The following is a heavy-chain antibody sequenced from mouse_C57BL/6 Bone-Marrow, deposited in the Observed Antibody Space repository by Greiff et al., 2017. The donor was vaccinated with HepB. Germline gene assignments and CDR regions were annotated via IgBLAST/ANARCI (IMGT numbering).Heavy chain of an antibody. Sequence: QVQLQQSGAELVRPGASVTLSCKASGYTFTDYEMHWVKQTPVHGLEWIGAIDPETGGTAYNQKFKGKAILTADKSSSTAYMELRSLTSEDSAVYYCTSRGGYEYYAMDYWGQGTSVTVSS. V-gene: IGHV1-15*01. CDR3: TSRGGYEYYAMDY. J-gene: IGHJ4*01. CDR2: IDPETGGT. CDR1: GYTFTDYE. D-gene: IGHD2-2*01.